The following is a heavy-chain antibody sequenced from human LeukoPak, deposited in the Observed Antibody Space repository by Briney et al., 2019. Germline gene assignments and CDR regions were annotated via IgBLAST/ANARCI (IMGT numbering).Heavy chain of an antibody. CDR1: GGSISSYY. J-gene: IGHJ3*02. Sequence: SETLSLTCTVSGGSISSYYWSWIRQPPGKGLEWIGYIYYSGSTNYNPSLKSRVTISVDTSKNQFSLKLSSVTAADTAVYYCARDPGGWDAFDIWGQGTMVTVSS. V-gene: IGHV4-59*01. CDR2: IYYSGST. CDR3: ARDPGGWDAFDI. D-gene: IGHD3-16*01.